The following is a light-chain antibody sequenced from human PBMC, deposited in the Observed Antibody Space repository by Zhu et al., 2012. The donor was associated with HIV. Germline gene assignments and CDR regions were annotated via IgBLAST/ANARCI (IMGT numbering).Light chain of an antibody. J-gene: IGKJ2*01. CDR3: QQYYTPSYA. CDR1: QSVHKW. V-gene: IGKV1-5*03. Sequence: DIQMTQSPSTLSASIGDRVTITCRASQSVHKWLAWYQQKPGKAPKLLIYEASSLETGVPSRFSGSGSGTEFTLTISSLQPDDFATYSCQQYYTPSYAFGQGTKLQIK. CDR2: EAS.